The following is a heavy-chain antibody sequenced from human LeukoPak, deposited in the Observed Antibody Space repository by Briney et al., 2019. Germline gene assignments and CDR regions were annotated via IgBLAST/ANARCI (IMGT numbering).Heavy chain of an antibody. CDR2: VSHSGAT. CDR1: GASITSSPYH. D-gene: IGHD2-21*02. V-gene: IGHV4-39*07. CDR3: ARSMVTTDRNFDH. J-gene: IGHJ4*02. Sequence: SETLSLTCTVSGASITSSPYHWAWIRQPPGRGPEWIGTVSHSGATQYHPSPTSLVTISLDTSKNQFSLSLNSVAAADTAVLYCARSMVTTDRNFDHWGQGTLVTVSS.